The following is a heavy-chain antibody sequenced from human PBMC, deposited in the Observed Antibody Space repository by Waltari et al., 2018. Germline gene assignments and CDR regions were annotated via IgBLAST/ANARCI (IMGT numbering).Heavy chain of an antibody. CDR2: ITRDGRNT. Sequence: EVQLVESGGGLVQPGGSLRLSCAASGFTFSRYWMYWVRQAPGTGLAGCSQITRDGRNTGDADSVKGRFTISRDNAKNTLYMEMNSLRDEDTAVYYCVRDRGMDAWGQGTTVTVSS. J-gene: IGHJ6*02. V-gene: IGHV3-74*01. CDR3: VRDRGMDA. CDR1: GFTFSRYW.